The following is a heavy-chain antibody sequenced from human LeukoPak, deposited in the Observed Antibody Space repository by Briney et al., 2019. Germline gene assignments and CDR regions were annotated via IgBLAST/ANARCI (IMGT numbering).Heavy chain of an antibody. Sequence: AGGSLRLSCAASGFTFSSYAMSWIRQPPGKGLEWIGEINHSGSTNYNPSLKSRVTISVDTSKNQFSLKLSSVTAADTAVYYCARDMRLVVPAAPKARWFDPWGQGTLVTVSS. CDR2: INHSGST. V-gene: IGHV4-34*01. CDR1: GFTFSSYA. J-gene: IGHJ5*02. CDR3: ARDMRLVVPAAPKARWFDP. D-gene: IGHD2-2*01.